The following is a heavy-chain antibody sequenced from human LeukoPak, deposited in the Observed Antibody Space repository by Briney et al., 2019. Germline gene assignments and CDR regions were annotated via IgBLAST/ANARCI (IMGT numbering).Heavy chain of an antibody. V-gene: IGHV1-2*02. CDR2: INPNSGGT. D-gene: IGHD3-22*01. Sequence: ASVKVSCKASGYTFTGYYMHWVRQAPGQGLEWMGWINPNSGGTNYAQKFQGRVTMTRDTSISTAYMELSRLRSGDTAVYYCASGYYDSSGYYPYYFDYWGQGTLVTVSS. CDR1: GYTFTGYY. J-gene: IGHJ4*02. CDR3: ASGYYDSSGYYPYYFDY.